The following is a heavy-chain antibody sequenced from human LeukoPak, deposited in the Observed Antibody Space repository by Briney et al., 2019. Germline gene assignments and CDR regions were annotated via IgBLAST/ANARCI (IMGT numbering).Heavy chain of an antibody. J-gene: IGHJ4*02. Sequence: SETLSLACTVSGDSMSGYYWSWIQQPAGKGLECIGRIYSSGGTSYNPSLKSRVSMSVDTSKKQFSLKVNSVTAADTAVYYCARTTAMAVAGGYYFDYWGQGILVTVSS. CDR1: GDSMSGYY. CDR2: IYSSGGT. V-gene: IGHV4-4*07. CDR3: ARTTAMAVAGGYYFDY. D-gene: IGHD6-19*01.